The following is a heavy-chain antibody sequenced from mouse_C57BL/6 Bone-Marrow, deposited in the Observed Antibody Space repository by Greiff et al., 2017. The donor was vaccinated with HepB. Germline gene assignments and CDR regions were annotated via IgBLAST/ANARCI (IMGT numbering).Heavy chain of an antibody. J-gene: IGHJ1*03. Sequence: EVKLMESEGGLVQPGSSMKLSCTASGFTFSDYYMAWVRQVPEKGLEWVANINYDGSSTYYLDSLKSRFIISRDNAKNILYLQMSSLKSEDTATYYCARDRERWYFDVWGTGTTVTVSS. CDR3: ARDRERWYFDV. CDR1: GFTFSDYY. CDR2: INYDGSST. V-gene: IGHV5-16*01.